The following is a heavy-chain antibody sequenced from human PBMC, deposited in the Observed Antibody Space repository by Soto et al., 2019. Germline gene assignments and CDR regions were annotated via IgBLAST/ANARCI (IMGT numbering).Heavy chain of an antibody. CDR2: INLSGST. J-gene: IGHJ6*02. Sequence: PSETLSLTCAVYVGSFSDYNWSWIRQSPEKGLEWIGEINLSGSTNYNASLKRRVTISVDSSKNQFSLRLSSVTAADTAVYYCARVRLVVSTGARYGMDVWGQGTTVTVSS. CDR1: VGSFSDYN. D-gene: IGHD3-9*01. V-gene: IGHV4-34*01. CDR3: ARVRLVVSTGARYGMDV.